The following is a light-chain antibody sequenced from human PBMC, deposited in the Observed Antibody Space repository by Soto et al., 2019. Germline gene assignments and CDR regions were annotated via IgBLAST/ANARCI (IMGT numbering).Light chain of an antibody. CDR3: QHYGNSPLT. CDR2: GAS. Sequence: EIVLTQSPGTLSLSPGEGATLSCRAGQSVSSSQLAWYQQKHGQAPRLLVYGASSRATGIPERFSGSVSETDLTISISRLEPEDFEVYYCQHYGNSPLTFGQGTRLEIK. CDR1: QSVSSSQ. V-gene: IGKV3-20*01. J-gene: IGKJ5*01.